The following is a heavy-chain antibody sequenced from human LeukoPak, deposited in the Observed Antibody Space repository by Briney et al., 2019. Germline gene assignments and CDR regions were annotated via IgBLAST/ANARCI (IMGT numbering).Heavy chain of an antibody. Sequence: SETLSLTCTVSGGSISSSSYYWGWIRQPPGKGLEWIGYIYYSGSTNYNPSLKSRVTISVDTSKNQFSLKLSFVTAADTAVYYCASSSSSWRFDYWGQGTLVTVSS. CDR3: ASSSSSWRFDY. CDR2: IYYSGST. V-gene: IGHV4-61*05. CDR1: GGSISSSSYY. D-gene: IGHD6-13*01. J-gene: IGHJ4*02.